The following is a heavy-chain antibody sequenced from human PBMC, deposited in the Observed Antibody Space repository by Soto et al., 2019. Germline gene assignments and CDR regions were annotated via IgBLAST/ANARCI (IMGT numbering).Heavy chain of an antibody. J-gene: IGHJ4*02. D-gene: IGHD4-17*01. CDR2: IYYSGST. V-gene: IGHV4-59*08. CDR1: GGSISSTY. CDR3: ARHFNDYGDYNFDY. Sequence: SETLSLTCTVSGGSISSTYWSWIRQPPGKGLEWIGYIYYSGSTNYNPSLKSRVTISVDTSKNQFSLKLSSVTAADTAVYYCARHFNDYGDYNFDYWGQGTLVTVS.